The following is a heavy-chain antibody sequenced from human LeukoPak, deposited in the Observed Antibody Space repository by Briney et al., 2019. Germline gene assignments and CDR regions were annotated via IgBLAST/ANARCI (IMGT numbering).Heavy chain of an antibody. D-gene: IGHD6-13*01. CDR3: ARGDSIAAAGTGWFDP. J-gene: IGHJ5*02. CDR1: GYTFTSYG. V-gene: IGHV1-18*01. CDR2: ISAYNGNT. Sequence: ASVKVSCKASGYTFTSYGTSWVRQAPGQGLEWMGWISAYNGNTNYAQKLQGRVTMTTDTSTSTAYMELSSLRSEDTAVYYCARGDSIAAAGTGWFDPWGQGTLVTVSS.